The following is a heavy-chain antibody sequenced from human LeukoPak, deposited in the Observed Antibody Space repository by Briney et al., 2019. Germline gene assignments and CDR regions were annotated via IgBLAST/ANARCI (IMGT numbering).Heavy chain of an antibody. D-gene: IGHD5-18*01. CDR2: IYYSGST. J-gene: IGHJ5*02. Sequence: SETLSLTCAVYGGSFSGYYWSWIRQPPGKGLEWIGSIYYSGSTYYNPSLKSRVTISVDTSKNQFSLKLSSVTAADTAVYYCAQDTATSWGQGTLVTVSS. CDR1: GGSFSGYY. V-gene: IGHV4-34*01. CDR3: AQDTATS.